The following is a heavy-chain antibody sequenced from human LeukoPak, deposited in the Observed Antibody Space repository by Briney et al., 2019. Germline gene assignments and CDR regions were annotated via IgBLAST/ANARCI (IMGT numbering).Heavy chain of an antibody. Sequence: SETLSLTCAVYGGSFSGYYWNWIRQPPGKGLEWIGEINQSGSTNYNPSLKSRVTISVDTSKNQFSLKLSSVTAADTAVYYCARGYCSGGSCYSYYYYNYMDVWGKGTTVTVSS. J-gene: IGHJ6*03. CDR1: GGSFSGYY. CDR3: ARGYCSGGSCYSYYYYNYMDV. CDR2: INQSGST. D-gene: IGHD2-15*01. V-gene: IGHV4-34*01.